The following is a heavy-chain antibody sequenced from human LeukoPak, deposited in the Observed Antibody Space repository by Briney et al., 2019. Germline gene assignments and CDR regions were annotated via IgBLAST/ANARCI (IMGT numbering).Heavy chain of an antibody. J-gene: IGHJ4*02. CDR2: ISRGGNTI. Sequence: GGSLRLSCAASGFTFSDYYMSWIRQAPGKGLEWVSFISRGGNTIYYADSVKGRFTVSRDNAKNSPYLQMNSLRAEDTAVYYCASDPLVGAMDYWGQGTLVTVSS. D-gene: IGHD1-26*01. V-gene: IGHV3-11*01. CDR1: GFTFSDYY. CDR3: ASDPLVGAMDY.